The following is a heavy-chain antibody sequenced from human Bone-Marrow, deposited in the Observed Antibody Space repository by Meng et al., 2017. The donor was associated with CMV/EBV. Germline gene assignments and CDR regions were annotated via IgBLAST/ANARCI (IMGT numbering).Heavy chain of an antibody. V-gene: IGHV3-30*04. J-gene: IGHJ4*02. Sequence: GGSLRLSCAASTFTFSTYTMHWVRQAPGKGLEWVAVISKDGSNKFYADSVKGRFTISRDNSKNTLYLQMNSLRAEDTAVYYCASPVGATGDYWGQGTLVTFSS. CDR2: ISKDGSNK. D-gene: IGHD1-26*01. CDR3: ASPVGATGDY. CDR1: TFTFSTYT.